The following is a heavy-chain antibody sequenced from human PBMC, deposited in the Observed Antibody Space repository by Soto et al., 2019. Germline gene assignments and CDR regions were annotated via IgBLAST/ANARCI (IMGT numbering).Heavy chain of an antibody. D-gene: IGHD3-10*01. CDR1: GGSISSSSYY. V-gene: IGHV4-39*01. Sequence: QLQLQESGPGLVKPSETLSLTCTVSGGSISSSSYYWGWIRQPPGKGLEWIGSIYYSGSTYYNPSLKSRVPISVDTSKNQFSLKLSSVTAADTAVYYCARQRFLLWFGELPYYFDYWGQGTLVTVSS. CDR2: IYYSGST. CDR3: ARQRFLLWFGELPYYFDY. J-gene: IGHJ4*02.